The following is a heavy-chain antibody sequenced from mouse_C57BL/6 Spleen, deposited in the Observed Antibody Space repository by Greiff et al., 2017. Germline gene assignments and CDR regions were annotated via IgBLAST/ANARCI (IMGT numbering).Heavy chain of an antibody. CDR2: IYPSDSET. Sequence: VQLQQPGAELVRPGSSVKLSCKASGYTFTSYWMDWVKQRPGQGLEWIGNIYPSDSETHYNQKFKDKATLTVDKSSSTAYMQLSSLTSEDSAVYYCAREGSMITIDYWGQGTTLTVSS. CDR1: GYTFTSYW. D-gene: IGHD2-4*01. J-gene: IGHJ2*01. CDR3: AREGSMITIDY. V-gene: IGHV1-61*01.